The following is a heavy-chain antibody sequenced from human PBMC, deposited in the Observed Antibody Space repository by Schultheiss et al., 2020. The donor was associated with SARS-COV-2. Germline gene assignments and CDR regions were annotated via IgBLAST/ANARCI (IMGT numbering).Heavy chain of an antibody. CDR2: INSDGSSS. J-gene: IGHJ4*02. CDR1: GFTFSSYW. CDR3: ARPSNDYDILTGYYNY. V-gene: IGHV3-74*01. D-gene: IGHD3-9*01. Sequence: GGSLRLSCAASGFTFSSYWMHWVRQAPGKGLVWVSRINSDGSSSSYADSVKGRFTISRDNSKNTLYLQMNSLRAEDTALYYCARPSNDYDILTGYYNYWGQGTLVTVSS.